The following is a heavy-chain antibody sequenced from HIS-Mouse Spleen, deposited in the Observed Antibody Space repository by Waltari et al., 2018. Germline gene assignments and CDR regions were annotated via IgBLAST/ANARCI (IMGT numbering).Heavy chain of an antibody. CDR1: GGSISSSSYY. CDR2: ISYSGST. V-gene: IGHV4-39*07. J-gene: IGHJ2*01. CDR3: AREIPYSSSWYDWYFDL. D-gene: IGHD6-13*01. Sequence: QLQLQESGPGLVKPSETLSLTCTVSGGSISSSSYYWGWIRQPPGKGLEWIGRISYSGSTYSNPSLKGRVTISVDTSKNQFSLKLSSVTAADTAVYYCAREIPYSSSWYDWYFDLWGRGTLVTVSS.